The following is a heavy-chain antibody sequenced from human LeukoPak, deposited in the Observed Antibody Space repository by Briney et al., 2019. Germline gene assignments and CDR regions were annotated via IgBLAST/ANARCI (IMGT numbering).Heavy chain of an antibody. CDR2: IIPIFGTA. V-gene: IGHV1-69*01. Sequence: GSSVKVSCKASGGTFSSYAISWVRQAPGQGLEWMGGIIPIFGTANYAQKFQGRVTITADESTSTAYMELSSLRSEDTAVYYCARRWLQLPLHFDYWGQGTLVTVSS. CDR3: ARRWLQLPLHFDY. CDR1: GGTFSSYA. J-gene: IGHJ4*02. D-gene: IGHD5-24*01.